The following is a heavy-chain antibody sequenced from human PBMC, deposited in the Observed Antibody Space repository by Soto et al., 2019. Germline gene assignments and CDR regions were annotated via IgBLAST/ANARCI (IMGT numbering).Heavy chain of an antibody. Sequence: SVKVSCKASGGTFSSYAISWVRQAPGQGPEWMGGIIPIFGTANYAQKFQGRVTITADESTSTAYMELSSLRSEDTAVYYCASSMAARPIYYFDYWGQGTLVTVSS. D-gene: IGHD6-6*01. CDR3: ASSMAARPIYYFDY. J-gene: IGHJ4*02. V-gene: IGHV1-69*13. CDR1: GGTFSSYA. CDR2: IIPIFGTA.